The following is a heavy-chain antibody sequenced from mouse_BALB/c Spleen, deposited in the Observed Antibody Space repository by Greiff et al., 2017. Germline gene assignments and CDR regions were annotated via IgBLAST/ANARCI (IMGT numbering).Heavy chain of an antibody. CDR1: GFTFSSYA. D-gene: IGHD2-1*01. CDR3: ARRGDGNYDAMDY. J-gene: IGHJ4*01. V-gene: IGHV5-9-4*01. CDR2: ISSGGSYT. Sequence: EVQLVESGGGLVKPGGSLKLSCAASGFTFSSYAMSWVRQSPEKRLEWVAEISSGGSYTYYPDTVTGRFTISRDNAKNTLYLEMSSLRSEDTAMYYCARRGDGNYDAMDYWGQGTSVTVSA.